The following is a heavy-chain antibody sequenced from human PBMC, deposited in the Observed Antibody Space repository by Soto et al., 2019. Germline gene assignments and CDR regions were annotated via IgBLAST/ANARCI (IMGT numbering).Heavy chain of an antibody. D-gene: IGHD7-27*01. J-gene: IGHJ6*02. V-gene: IGHV3-33*01. CDR2: IWYDGSNK. CDR1: GFTFSSYG. Sequence: GGSLRLSCAASGFTFSSYGMHWVRQAPGKGLEWVAVIWYDGSNKYYADSVKGRFTISRDNSKNTLYLQMNSLRAEDTAVYYCARGLPDPNWGSVDGMDVWGQGTTVTVSS. CDR3: ARGLPDPNWGSVDGMDV.